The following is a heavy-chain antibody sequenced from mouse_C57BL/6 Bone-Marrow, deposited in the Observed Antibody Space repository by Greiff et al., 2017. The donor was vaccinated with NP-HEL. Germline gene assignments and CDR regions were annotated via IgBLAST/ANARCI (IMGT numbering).Heavy chain of an antibody. J-gene: IGHJ4*01. CDR2: IWGVGST. CDR1: GFSLTSYG. CDR3: AIYDYDGFYAMDY. V-gene: IGHV2-6*01. D-gene: IGHD2-4*01. Sequence: QVQLQQSGPGLVAPSQSLSITCTVSGFSLTSYGVDWVRQSPGKGLEWLGVIWGVGSTNYNSALKSRLSIGKDNSKSQVFLKMNSLQTDDTAMYYCAIYDYDGFYAMDYWGQGTSVTVSS.